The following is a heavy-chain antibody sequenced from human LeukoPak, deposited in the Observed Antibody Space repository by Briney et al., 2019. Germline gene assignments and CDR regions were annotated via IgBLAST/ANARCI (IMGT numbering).Heavy chain of an antibody. CDR1: GFSFSDYS. Sequence: GGSLRLSCAASGFSFSDYSMHWVRQAPGKGLDYVSGISSNGGTTYYANYVKGRFTISRDNSQNTLYLQMNSLRAEDTAVYYCAKEKREAVAGLGAFDIWGQGTMVTVSS. J-gene: IGHJ3*02. CDR3: AKEKREAVAGLGAFDI. CDR2: ISSNGGTT. D-gene: IGHD6-19*01. V-gene: IGHV3-64*01.